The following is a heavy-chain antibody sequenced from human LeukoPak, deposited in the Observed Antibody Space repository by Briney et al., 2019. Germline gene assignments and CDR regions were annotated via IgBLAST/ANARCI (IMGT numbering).Heavy chain of an antibody. CDR2: VSDSGTT. J-gene: IGHJ4*02. D-gene: IGHD4-17*01. CDR1: GGSFSGYY. Sequence: SETLSLTCAVYGGSFSGYYWSWLRQPPGKGLEWFGYVSDSGTTNYNPSLKSRVTISVDTSKNHFSLKLSSVTAADTAVYYCARGPTTVTRAFDYWGQGTLATVSS. CDR3: ARGPTTVTRAFDY. V-gene: IGHV4-34*11.